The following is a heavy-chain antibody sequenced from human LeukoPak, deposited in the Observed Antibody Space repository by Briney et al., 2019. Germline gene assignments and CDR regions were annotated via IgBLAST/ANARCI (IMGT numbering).Heavy chain of an antibody. V-gene: IGHV4-39*01. D-gene: IGHD3-3*01. CDR1: GGSISSSSYY. Sequence: PSETLSLTCTVSGGSISSSSYYWGWIRQPPGKGLEWIGSIYYSGSTYYNPSLKSRVTISVDTSKNQFSLKLSSVTAADTAVYYCARMKPITIFGVVTSRYSRFDYWGQGTLVAVS. CDR3: ARMKPITIFGVVTSRYSRFDY. J-gene: IGHJ4*02. CDR2: IYYSGST.